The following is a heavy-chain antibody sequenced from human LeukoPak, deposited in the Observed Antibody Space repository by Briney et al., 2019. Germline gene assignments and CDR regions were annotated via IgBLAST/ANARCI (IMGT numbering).Heavy chain of an antibody. Sequence: GASVKVSCKASGCTFTSYGISWVRQAPGQGLEWMGMIYPRDGSTSYAQKFQGRVTVTRDTSTSTVHMELSGPRSEDTAVYYCARDQEGFDYWGQGTLVTVSS. CDR2: IYPRDGST. CDR3: ARDQEGFDY. J-gene: IGHJ4*02. V-gene: IGHV1-46*01. CDR1: GCTFTSYG.